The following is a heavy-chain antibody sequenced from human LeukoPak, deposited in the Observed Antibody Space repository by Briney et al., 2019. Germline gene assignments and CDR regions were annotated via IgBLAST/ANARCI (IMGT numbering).Heavy chain of an antibody. V-gene: IGHV3-7*01. CDR2: IKYDGTEK. CDR3: ARGLGWLDP. Sequence: GGSLRLSCVGSGLTLSGYWMTWVRRAPGKGLEWVANIKYDGTEKQYVDSVKGRFTISKDNAKNSLYLQMNSLRVEDMAVYYCARGLGWLDPWGQGTLVTVSS. CDR1: GLTLSGYW. J-gene: IGHJ5*02.